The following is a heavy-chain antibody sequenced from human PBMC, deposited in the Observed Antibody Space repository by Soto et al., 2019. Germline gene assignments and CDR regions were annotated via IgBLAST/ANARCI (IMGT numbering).Heavy chain of an antibody. J-gene: IGHJ6*02. CDR1: GGSIRTSSYY. V-gene: IGHV4-39*02. D-gene: IGHD2-2*01. Sequence: SETLSLTCTVSGGSIRTSSYYWGWIRQPPGKGLEWIGSIYYTGTSYYNPSLKSRVTISVDTSRNHFSLNLTSVTAADTATYFCARRGLPAPPRVYYGMDVWGHGTAVTGSS. CDR2: IYYTGTS. CDR3: ARRGLPAPPRVYYGMDV.